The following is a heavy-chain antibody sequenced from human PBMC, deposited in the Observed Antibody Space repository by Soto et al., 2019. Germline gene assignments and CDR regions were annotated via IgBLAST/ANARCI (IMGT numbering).Heavy chain of an antibody. CDR2: ISDSGTT. D-gene: IGHD2-2*01. J-gene: IGHJ5*02. CDR1: GFTFRTYA. Sequence: EVQLLDSGGGLVQPGGSLSLSFAASGFTFRTYAMSGVRQAPGKGWEWVSTISDSGTTYYANSVKGRFTISRDNSRNTLDLQMNSLRVEDTAVYYCAKGGEGSCSRTSCLYFSDSWGQGTLVTVSS. V-gene: IGHV3-23*01. CDR3: AKGGEGSCSRTSCLYFSDS.